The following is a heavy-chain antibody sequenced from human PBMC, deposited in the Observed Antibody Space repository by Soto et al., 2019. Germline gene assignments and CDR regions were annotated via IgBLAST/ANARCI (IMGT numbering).Heavy chain of an antibody. Sequence: PSETLSLTCTVSGGSISIYYWSWIRQPPGKGLEWIGYIYYSGSTNYNPSLKSRVTISVDTSKNQFSLKLSSVTAADTAVYYCARVGPYYDFWSGYRPYNWFDPWGQGTLVTVSS. CDR3: ARVGPYYDFWSGYRPYNWFDP. CDR2: IYYSGST. J-gene: IGHJ5*02. D-gene: IGHD3-3*01. V-gene: IGHV4-59*01. CDR1: GGSISIYY.